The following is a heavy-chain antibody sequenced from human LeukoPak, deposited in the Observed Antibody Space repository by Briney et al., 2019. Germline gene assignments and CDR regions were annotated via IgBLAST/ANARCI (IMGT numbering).Heavy chain of an antibody. J-gene: IGHJ4*02. D-gene: IGHD3-22*01. V-gene: IGHV4-38-2*02. CDR3: ARDTYYYDSSGYTFDY. CDR1: GYSISSGYY. Sequence: PSETLSLTRTVSGYSISSGYYWGWFRQPPGKGREWIGSIYHSGSTYYNPSLKSRVTISVDTSKNQFSLKLSSVTAADTAVYYCARDTYYYDSSGYTFDYWGQGTLVTVSS. CDR2: IYHSGST.